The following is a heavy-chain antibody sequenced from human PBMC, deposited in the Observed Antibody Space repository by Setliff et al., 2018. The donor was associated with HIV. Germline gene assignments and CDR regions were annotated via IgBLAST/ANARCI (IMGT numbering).Heavy chain of an antibody. J-gene: IGHJ5*02. CDR2: ISSTSSNI. CDR3: TRGASHYGSGIWFDP. D-gene: IGHD3-10*01. Sequence: PGGSLRLSCAASGFTFSNYWMTWVRQAPGKGLEWVSYISSTSSNIYYVDSVEGRFTISRDNADNSLYLQMNSLRAEDTAVYYCTRGASHYGSGIWFDPWGQGTLVTVSS. V-gene: IGHV3-48*01. CDR1: GFTFSNYW.